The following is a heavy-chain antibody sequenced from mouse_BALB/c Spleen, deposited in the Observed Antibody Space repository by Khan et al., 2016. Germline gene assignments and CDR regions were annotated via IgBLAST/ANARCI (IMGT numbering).Heavy chain of an antibody. V-gene: IGHV4-1*02. CDR2: INPDSSTI. CDR1: GFDFSRYW. Sequence: EVKLLESGGGLVQPGGSLKLSCAASGFDFSRYWMSWVRQAPGKGLEWIGEINPDSSTINYTPSLKDKFIISRDNAKNTLYLQMSKVRSEDAALYYCTRLYYYGCSDFWGPGTTLTVSS. CDR3: TRLYYYGCSDF. J-gene: IGHJ2*01. D-gene: IGHD1-1*01.